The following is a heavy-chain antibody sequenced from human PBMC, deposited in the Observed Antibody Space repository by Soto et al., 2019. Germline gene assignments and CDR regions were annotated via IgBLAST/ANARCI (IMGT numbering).Heavy chain of an antibody. D-gene: IGHD3-10*01. CDR2: IRSKAYGGTT. J-gene: IGHJ6*02. V-gene: IGHV3-49*04. Sequence: SLRLSCTASGFTFGDYAMSWVRQAPGKGLEWVGSIRSKAYGGTTEYAASVKGRFTISRDDSKSIAYLQMNSLKTEDTAVYYCTRGKRYYYGSGSPGYYYYGMDVWGQGTTVTVSS. CDR3: TRGKRYYYGSGSPGYYYYGMDV. CDR1: GFTFGDYA.